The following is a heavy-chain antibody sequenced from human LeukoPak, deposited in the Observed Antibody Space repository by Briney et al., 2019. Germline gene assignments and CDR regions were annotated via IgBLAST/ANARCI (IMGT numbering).Heavy chain of an antibody. CDR3: ARHVVALGFDY. CDR2: ITTSSSYI. Sequence: PGGSLRLSCAASGFTFSTYTMNWVRQAPGKGLEWVSSITTSSSYIYYADSVKGRFTISRDNAKNSLYLQMNSLRAEDTAVYYCARHVVALGFDYWGQGTLVTVSS. J-gene: IGHJ4*02. D-gene: IGHD3-22*01. CDR1: GFTFSTYT. V-gene: IGHV3-21*01.